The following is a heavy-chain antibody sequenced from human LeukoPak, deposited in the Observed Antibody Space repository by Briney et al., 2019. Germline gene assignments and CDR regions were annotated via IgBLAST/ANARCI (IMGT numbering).Heavy chain of an antibody. CDR2: ISSYNSNT. V-gene: IGHV1-18*01. D-gene: IGHD5-24*01. Sequence: GASVNVSCAASRYTFTSYGISWVRGAPGPGLEWMGWISSYNSNTNYAQKLQRRVTMTTDTSTRTAYMELSSLSSEDTAVYYCARVALELVATIVWGQGTLVTVSS. CDR3: ARVALELVATIV. J-gene: IGHJ4*02. CDR1: RYTFTSYG.